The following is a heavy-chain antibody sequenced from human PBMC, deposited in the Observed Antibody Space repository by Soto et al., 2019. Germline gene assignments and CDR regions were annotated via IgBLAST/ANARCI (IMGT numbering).Heavy chain of an antibody. CDR3: ASLHYGDDY. D-gene: IGHD4-17*01. CDR1: GGSISSSSYY. J-gene: IGHJ4*02. CDR2: IYYSGST. Sequence: PSETLSLTCTVSGGSISSSSYYWGWIRQPPGKGLEWIGSIYYSGSTYYNPSLKSGAAISVPTSKNEFSLKLSSVTSADTAVYYCASLHYGDDYWGQGTLVTVSA. V-gene: IGHV4-39*01.